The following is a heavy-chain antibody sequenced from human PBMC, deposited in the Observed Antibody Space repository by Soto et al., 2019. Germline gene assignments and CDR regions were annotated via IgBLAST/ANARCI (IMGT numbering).Heavy chain of an antibody. Sequence: ASVKVSCKASGYTFTSYDINWVRQATGQGLEWMGWMNPNSGNTGYAQKFQGRVTMTRNTSISTAYMELSSLRSEDTAVYYCARVQTYYDFWSGYPVNMDVWGKGTTVTVSS. D-gene: IGHD3-3*01. V-gene: IGHV1-8*01. J-gene: IGHJ6*03. CDR2: MNPNSGNT. CDR3: ARVQTYYDFWSGYPVNMDV. CDR1: GYTFTSYD.